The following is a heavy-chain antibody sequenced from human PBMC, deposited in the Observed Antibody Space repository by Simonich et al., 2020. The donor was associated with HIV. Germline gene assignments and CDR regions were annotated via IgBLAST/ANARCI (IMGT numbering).Heavy chain of an antibody. CDR1: GFTFRSYW. V-gene: IGHV3-7*01. Sequence: EVQLVESGGGLVQPGGSLRLSCAASGFTFRSYWMSWVRQAPGKGRRWVAKKKQDGSEKYHVDSVKGRFTISRDNAKNSLYLQMNSLRAEDTAMYYCARDAPWALDYWGQGTLVTVSS. D-gene: IGHD7-27*01. CDR3: ARDAPWALDY. CDR2: KKQDGSEK. J-gene: IGHJ4*02.